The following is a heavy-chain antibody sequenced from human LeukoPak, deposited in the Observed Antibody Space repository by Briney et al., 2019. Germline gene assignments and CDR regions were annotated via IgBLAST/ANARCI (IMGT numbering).Heavy chain of an antibody. V-gene: IGHV1-69*13. J-gene: IGHJ3*02. CDR1: GGTFSSYA. D-gene: IGHD4-23*01. Sequence: GASVKVSCKASGGTFSSYAISWVRQAPGQGLEWMGGIIPIFGTANYAQKFQGRVTITADESTSTAYMELSSLRSEDTAVYYCARDMNGTVDDAFDIWGQGTMVTVSS. CDR3: ARDMNGTVDDAFDI. CDR2: IIPIFGTA.